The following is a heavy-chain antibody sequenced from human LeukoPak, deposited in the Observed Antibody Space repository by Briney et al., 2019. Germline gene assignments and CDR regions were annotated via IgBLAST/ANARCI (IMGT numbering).Heavy chain of an antibody. CDR2: IYTSGST. Sequence: PSQTLSLTCTVSGGSISSGSYYWSWIRQPAGKGLEWIGRIYTSGSTNYNPSLKSRVTISVDTSKNQFSLKLCSVTAADTAVYYCARVTTGGYYNCWGQGTLVTVSS. CDR1: GGSISSGSYY. D-gene: IGHD3-22*01. V-gene: IGHV4-61*02. CDR3: ARVTTGGYYNC. J-gene: IGHJ4*02.